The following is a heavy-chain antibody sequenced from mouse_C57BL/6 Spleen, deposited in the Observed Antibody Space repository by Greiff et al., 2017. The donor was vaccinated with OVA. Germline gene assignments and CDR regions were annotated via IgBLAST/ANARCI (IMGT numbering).Heavy chain of an antibody. D-gene: IGHD1-1*01. J-gene: IGHJ2*01. V-gene: IGHV1-52*01. CDR3: ARRKYYGSSFDY. CDR1: GYTFTSYW. Sequence: VQLQQPGAELVRPGSSVKLSCKASGYTFTSYWMHWVKQRPIQGLEWIGNIDPSDSDTHYNQKFKDKATLTVDKSYSTAYMQLSSLTSEDSAVYYCARRKYYGSSFDYWGQGTTLTVSS. CDR2: IDPSDSDT.